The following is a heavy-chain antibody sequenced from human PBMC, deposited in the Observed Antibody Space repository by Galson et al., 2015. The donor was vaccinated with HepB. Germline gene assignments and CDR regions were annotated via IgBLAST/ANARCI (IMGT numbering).Heavy chain of an antibody. CDR3: AKDIGRYYYDSSGYYYEVGFDP. D-gene: IGHD3-22*01. J-gene: IGHJ5*02. Sequence: SLRLSCAASGFTFDDYTMHWVRQAPGKGLEWVSLISWDGGSTYYADSVKGRFTISRDNSKNSLYLQMNSLRTEDTALYYCAKDIGRYYYDSSGYYYEVGFDPWGQGTLVTVSS. CDR2: ISWDGGST. CDR1: GFTFDDYT. V-gene: IGHV3-43*01.